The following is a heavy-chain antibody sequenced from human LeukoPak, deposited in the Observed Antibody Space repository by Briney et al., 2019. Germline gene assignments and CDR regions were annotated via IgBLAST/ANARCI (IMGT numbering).Heavy chain of an antibody. CDR2: ISGSGGST. D-gene: IGHD5-12*01. CDR3: AKDMLEDIASTTLDY. J-gene: IGHJ4*02. V-gene: IGHV3-23*01. CDR1: GFTFSSYA. Sequence: PGGSLRLSCAASGFTFSSYAMSWVRQAPGKGLEWVSAISGSGGSTYYADSVKGRFTISRDNAKNSLYLQMNSLRAEDTALYYCAKDMLEDIASTTLDYWGQGTLVTVSS.